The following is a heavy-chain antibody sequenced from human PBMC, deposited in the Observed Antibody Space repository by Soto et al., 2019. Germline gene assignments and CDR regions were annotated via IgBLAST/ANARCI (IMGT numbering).Heavy chain of an antibody. CDR2: IGTAGDT. CDR1: GFTFSSYD. Sequence: PGGSLRLSRAASGFTFSSYDMHWVRQATGKGLEWVSAIGTAGDTYYPGSVKGRFTISRENAKNSLYLQMNSLRAGDTTVYYCARGIAAAGSAYYYYYGMDVWGQGTTVTVSS. D-gene: IGHD6-13*01. J-gene: IGHJ6*02. CDR3: ARGIAAAGSAYYYYYGMDV. V-gene: IGHV3-13*01.